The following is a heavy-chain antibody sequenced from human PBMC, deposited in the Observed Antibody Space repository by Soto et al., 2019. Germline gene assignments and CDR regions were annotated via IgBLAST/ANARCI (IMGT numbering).Heavy chain of an antibody. V-gene: IGHV1-2*04. CDR1: GYTFTGYY. CDR2: INPNSGGT. Sequence: ASVKVSCKASGYTFTGYYMHWVRQAPGQGLEWMGWINPNSGGTNYAQKFQGWVTMTRDTSISTAYMELSRLRSDDTAVYYCARAALTGDDAFDIWGQGTMVTVSS. CDR3: ARAALTGDDAFDI. J-gene: IGHJ3*02. D-gene: IGHD7-27*01.